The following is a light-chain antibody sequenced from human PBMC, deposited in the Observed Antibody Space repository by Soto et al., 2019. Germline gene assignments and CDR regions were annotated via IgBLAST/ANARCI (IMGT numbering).Light chain of an antibody. CDR2: DVT. J-gene: IGLJ1*01. V-gene: IGLV2-11*01. CDR1: SSDVGGYNY. Sequence: QSALTQPRSVSGSPGQSVTISCTGTSSDVGGYNYVSWYQQHPGKAPKLMIYDVTKRPSGVPDRFSGSKSGNTASLIISGLQAEAEADYYCCSYAGSYTYVFATGTKVTVL. CDR3: CSYAGSYTYV.